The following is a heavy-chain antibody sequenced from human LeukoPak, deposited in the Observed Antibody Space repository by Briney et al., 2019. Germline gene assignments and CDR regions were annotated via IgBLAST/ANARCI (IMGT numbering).Heavy chain of an antibody. J-gene: IGHJ6*02. Sequence: ASETLSLTCTVSGGSVSSGSYYWSWIRQPPGKGLEWIGEINHSGSTNYNPSLKSRVTISVDTSKNQFSLKVSSVTAADTAVYYCARGGRWLYYYYYGMDVWGQGTTVTVSS. D-gene: IGHD5-18*01. CDR3: ARGGRWLYYYYYGMDV. CDR2: INHSGST. V-gene: IGHV4-61*01. CDR1: GGSVSSGSYY.